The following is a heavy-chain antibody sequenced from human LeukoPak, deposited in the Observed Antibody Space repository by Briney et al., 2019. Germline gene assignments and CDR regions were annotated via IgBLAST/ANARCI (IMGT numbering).Heavy chain of an antibody. Sequence: GGSLRLSCAASGFTFSSYAMSWVRQAPGKGLKWVSTNDNGAGTYYADSVKGRFTISRDNSYNTVSLQMNSLRAEDTAVYYCARDQVAAAGPLYNWFDPWGQGTLVTVSS. V-gene: IGHV3-23*01. CDR3: ARDQVAAAGPLYNWFDP. CDR1: GFTFSSYA. J-gene: IGHJ5*02. D-gene: IGHD6-13*01. CDR2: NDNGAGT.